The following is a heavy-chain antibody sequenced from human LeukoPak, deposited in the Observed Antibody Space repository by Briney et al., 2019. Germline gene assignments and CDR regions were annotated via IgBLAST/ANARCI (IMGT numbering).Heavy chain of an antibody. CDR1: GFTFSSYA. J-gene: IGHJ3*02. CDR3: ARDRGGWYHDAFDI. D-gene: IGHD6-19*01. Sequence: GGSLRLSCAASGFTFSSYAMHWVRQAPGKGLEWVAVISYDGSNKYYADSVKGRSTISRDNSKNTLYLQMNSLRAEDTAVYYCARDRGGWYHDAFDIWGQGTMVTVSS. CDR2: ISYDGSNK. V-gene: IGHV3-30-3*01.